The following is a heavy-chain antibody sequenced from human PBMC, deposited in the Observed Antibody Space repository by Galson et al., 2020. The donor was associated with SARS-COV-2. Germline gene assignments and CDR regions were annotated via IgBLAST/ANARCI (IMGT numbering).Heavy chain of an antibody. D-gene: IGHD1-1*01. V-gene: IGHV3-30*18. Sequence: GESLKISCAASGFTFSNYGMHWVRQAPGKGLEWVAVISYDGDNKYYADSVKGRFTISRDNSKNTLYLQMSNLRAEDTAVYYCAQDHTFGLATGTGGELDYWGQGTLVTVSS. CDR3: AQDHTFGLATGTGGELDY. CDR2: ISYDGDNK. CDR1: GFTFSNYG. J-gene: IGHJ4*02.